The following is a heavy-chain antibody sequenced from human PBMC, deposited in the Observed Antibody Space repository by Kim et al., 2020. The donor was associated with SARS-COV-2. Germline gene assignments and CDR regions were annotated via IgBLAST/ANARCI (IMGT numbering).Heavy chain of an antibody. Sequence: PALKSLVTISVDKSKNQFSLKLSSVTAADTAVYYCARSITIFGVVITFDYWGQGTLVTVSS. J-gene: IGHJ4*02. D-gene: IGHD3-3*01. CDR3: ARSITIFGVVITFDY. V-gene: IGHV4-4*02.